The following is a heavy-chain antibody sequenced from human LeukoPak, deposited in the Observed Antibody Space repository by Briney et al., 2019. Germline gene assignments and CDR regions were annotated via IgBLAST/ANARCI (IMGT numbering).Heavy chain of an antibody. CDR2: ISGSGGST. V-gene: IGHV3-23*01. Sequence: PGGSLRLSCAASGFTFSSYAMSWVRQAPGKGLEWVSAISGSGGSTYYADSVKGRFNISRDNSKNTLYLQMNSLRAEDTAVYYCAKDTYGDDAFDIWGQGTMVTVSS. CDR1: GFTFSSYA. CDR3: AKDTYGDDAFDI. J-gene: IGHJ3*02. D-gene: IGHD4-17*01.